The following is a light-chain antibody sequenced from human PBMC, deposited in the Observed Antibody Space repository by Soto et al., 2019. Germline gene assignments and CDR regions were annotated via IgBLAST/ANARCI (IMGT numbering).Light chain of an antibody. CDR3: QQYGSSPPVYT. CDR2: GAS. J-gene: IGKJ2*01. CDR1: QSVSSSY. V-gene: IGKV3-20*01. Sequence: EIVLTQSPGTLSLSPGERATLSCRASQSVSSSYLAWYQQKPGQAPRLLIYGASSRANGIPDRFSGSGSGTDFTLTISRLEPEDFAVYYCQQYGSSPPVYTFGQGTKLEIK.